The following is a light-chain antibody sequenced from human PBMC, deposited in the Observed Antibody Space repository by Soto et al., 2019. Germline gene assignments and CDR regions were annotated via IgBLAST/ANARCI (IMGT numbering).Light chain of an antibody. CDR3: QQRSNWPPT. Sequence: EIVLTQSPATLSLSPGERATLSCRASQSLSSYLAWYQQKPGQPPRLLIYGASNRATGIPVRSSGSGSGTDFTLTISSLEPEDFAVYYCQQRSNWPPTFGQGTRLEIK. CDR2: GAS. V-gene: IGKV3-11*01. CDR1: QSLSSY. J-gene: IGKJ5*01.